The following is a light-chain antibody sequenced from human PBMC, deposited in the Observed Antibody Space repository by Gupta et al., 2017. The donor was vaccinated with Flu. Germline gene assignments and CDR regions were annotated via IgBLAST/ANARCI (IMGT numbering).Light chain of an antibody. V-gene: IGLV2-14*01. CDR2: EGR. Sequence: QSIPISCAGTSKDSGAYNYVSWYQQHPGKDPILLIFEGRCRPAGVSIRFSGSKSGDTAALTISGLRTEDEADYFCSSCANSRTVFGGGTRLTVL. CDR1: SKDSGAYNY. CDR3: SSCANSRTV. J-gene: IGLJ2*01.